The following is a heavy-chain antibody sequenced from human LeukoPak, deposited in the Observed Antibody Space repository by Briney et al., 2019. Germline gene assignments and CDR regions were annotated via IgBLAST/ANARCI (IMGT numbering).Heavy chain of an antibody. CDR2: ISSSSSYI. J-gene: IGHJ4*02. Sequence: GGSLRLSCAASGFTFSSYSMNWVRQAPGKGLEWVSSISSSSSYIYYADSVEGRFTISRDNAKNSLYLQMNSLRAEDTAVYYCARVVVAAVDYWGQGTLVTVSS. CDR3: ARVVVAAVDY. D-gene: IGHD6-13*01. V-gene: IGHV3-21*01. CDR1: GFTFSSYS.